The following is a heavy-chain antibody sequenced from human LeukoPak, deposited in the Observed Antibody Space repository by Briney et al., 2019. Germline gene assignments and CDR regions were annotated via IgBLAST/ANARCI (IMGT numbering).Heavy chain of an antibody. CDR2: IDPSGGST. J-gene: IGHJ4*02. CDR1: GYTFTNFY. D-gene: IGHD1-26*01. CDR3: ARSMSWYSGNY. Sequence: ASVKVSCKASGYTFTNFYMHWVRQAPGQGLERMGTIDPSGGSTNYAQKFQGRVTMTRDTSTTTVYMELSSLRSEDTAIYYCARSMSWYSGNYWGQGTQVTVSS. V-gene: IGHV1-46*01.